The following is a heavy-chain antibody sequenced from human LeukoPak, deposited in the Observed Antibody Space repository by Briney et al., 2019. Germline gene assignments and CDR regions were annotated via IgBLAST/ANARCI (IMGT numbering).Heavy chain of an antibody. CDR2: IWQDGDKK. V-gene: IGHV3-33*06. CDR1: GFTFNNYA. D-gene: IGHD2-2*01. Sequence: PGGSLRLSCVASGFTFNNYAMHWVRQAPGKGLEWLAIIWQDGDKKEYGDSVRGRFTVSRDNSKNTLYLQMNSLRADDTAFYYCSKNRGPDMAVVDLIYHWGQGTLVAVSS. CDR3: SKNRGPDMAVVDLIYH. J-gene: IGHJ5*02.